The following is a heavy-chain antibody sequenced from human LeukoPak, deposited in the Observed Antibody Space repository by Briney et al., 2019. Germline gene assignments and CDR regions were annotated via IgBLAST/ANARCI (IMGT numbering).Heavy chain of an antibody. CDR1: GGSFSGYY. D-gene: IGHD3-10*01. J-gene: IGHJ5*02. CDR2: INHSGST. V-gene: IGHV4-34*01. Sequence: KPSETLSLTCAAYGGSFSGYYWSWLRQPPGKGLEWIGEINHSGSTNYNPSLKSRVTISVDTSKNQFSLKLSSVTAADTAVYYCHGSGSYYNNWFDPWGQGTLVTVSS. CDR3: HGSGSYYNNWFDP.